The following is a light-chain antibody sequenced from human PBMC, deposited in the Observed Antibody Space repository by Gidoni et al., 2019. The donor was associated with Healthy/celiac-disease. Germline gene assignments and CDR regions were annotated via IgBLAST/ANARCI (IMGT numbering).Light chain of an antibody. Sequence: SYELTQPPSVFVSPGQTASITCSGDKLGDKYACWYQQKPGQSPVLVIYQDSKRPSGIPERFSGSNSGNTATLTISGTQAMDEADYYCQAWDSSPVVFGGGTKLTVL. CDR2: QDS. V-gene: IGLV3-1*01. J-gene: IGLJ2*01. CDR3: QAWDSSPVV. CDR1: KLGDKY.